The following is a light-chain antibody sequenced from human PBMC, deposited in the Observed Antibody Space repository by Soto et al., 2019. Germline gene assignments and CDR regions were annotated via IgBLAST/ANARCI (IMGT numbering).Light chain of an antibody. Sequence: EIVLTQSPGTLSLSPGERATLSCRASQSVSSSNLAWYQQKPGQAPRLFIYGASSRATGIPDRFSGSGSGTDFTLTISRLEPEDFAVYYCQHYGSSPRTFGQGTKVDIK. CDR3: QHYGSSPRT. CDR1: QSVSSSN. J-gene: IGKJ1*01. CDR2: GAS. V-gene: IGKV3-20*01.